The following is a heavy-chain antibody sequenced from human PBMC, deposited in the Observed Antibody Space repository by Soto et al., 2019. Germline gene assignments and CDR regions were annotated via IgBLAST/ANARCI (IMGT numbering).Heavy chain of an antibody. D-gene: IGHD1-7*01. CDR3: AKARQTGTTIGVVY. CDR1: GFTFSSYG. V-gene: IGHV3-30*18. J-gene: IGHJ4*02. Sequence: VQLVESGGGLVQLGGSLRLSCAASGFTFSSYGMHWVRQAPGKGLEWVAVISYDGSNKYYADSVKGRFTISRDNSKNTLYLQMNSLRAEDTAVYYCAKARQTGTTIGVVYWGQGTLVTVSS. CDR2: ISYDGSNK.